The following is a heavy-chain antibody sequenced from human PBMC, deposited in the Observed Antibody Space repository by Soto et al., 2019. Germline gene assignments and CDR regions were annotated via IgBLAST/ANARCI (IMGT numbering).Heavy chain of an antibody. V-gene: IGHV3-30*03. D-gene: IGHD2-2*01. CDR3: AREIGVYCSSTSCD. CDR2: ISYDGSNK. CDR1: GFTFTDYG. J-gene: IGHJ4*02. Sequence: GGSLRLSCADSGFTFTDYGMHWVRQAPGKGLEWVAVISYDGSNKNYADSVKGRFTISRDNSKNTLYLQMNSLRAEDTAVYYCAREIGVYCSSTSCDWGQGTLVTVSS.